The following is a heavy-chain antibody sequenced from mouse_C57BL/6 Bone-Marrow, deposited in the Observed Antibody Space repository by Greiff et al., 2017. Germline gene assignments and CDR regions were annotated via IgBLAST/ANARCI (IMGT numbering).Heavy chain of an antibody. V-gene: IGHV14-1*01. CDR2: IDHEDGDT. CDR1: GFNIKDYY. CDR3: TLFITTSMDY. Sequence: VQLQQSGAELVRPGASVKLSCTASGFNIKDYYMHWVKQRTEQGLEWIGRIDHEDGDTEYAPKFQGKATMTADTSSNTAYLQLSSLTSADTAVYYCTLFITTSMDYWGQGTSVTVSS. J-gene: IGHJ4*01. D-gene: IGHD1-1*01.